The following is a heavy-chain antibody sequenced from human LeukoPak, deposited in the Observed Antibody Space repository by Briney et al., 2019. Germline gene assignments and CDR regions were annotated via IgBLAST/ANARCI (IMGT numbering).Heavy chain of an antibody. V-gene: IGHV3-72*01. Sequence: GGSLRLSCAASGFTFSDHYMDWVRQAPGKGLEWVGRTRKRTNSYTTEYAASVKGRFTVSRDDSKNSLYLQMNSLKTEDTAVYYCTRTAPCGGDCYRHFDYWGQGALVTVSS. D-gene: IGHD2-21*01. CDR1: GFTFSDHY. CDR3: TRTAPCGGDCYRHFDY. J-gene: IGHJ4*02. CDR2: TRKRTNSYTT.